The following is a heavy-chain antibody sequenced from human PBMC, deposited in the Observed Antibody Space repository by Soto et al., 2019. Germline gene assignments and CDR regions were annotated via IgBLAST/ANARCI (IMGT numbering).Heavy chain of an antibody. V-gene: IGHV1-3*01. CDR1: GYTFTSYA. J-gene: IGHJ5*02. CDR3: ARDKRVEVAGPPDGFDP. Sequence: WASVKVSCKASGYTFTSYAMHWVRQAPGQRLEWMGWINAGNGNTKYSQKFQGRVTITRDTSASTAYMELSSLRSEDTAVYYCARDKRVEVAGPPDGFDPWGQGTLVTVSS. CDR2: INAGNGNT. D-gene: IGHD6-19*01.